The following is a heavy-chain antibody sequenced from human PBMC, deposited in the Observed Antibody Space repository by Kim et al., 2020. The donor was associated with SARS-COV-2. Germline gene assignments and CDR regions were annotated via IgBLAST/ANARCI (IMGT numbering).Heavy chain of an antibody. CDR1: GGSFSGYY. J-gene: IGHJ6*02. CDR3: ARDSGSYPLYYYYGMDV. CDR2: INHSGST. V-gene: IGHV4-34*01. Sequence: SETLSLTCAVYGGSFSGYYWSWIRQPPGKGLEWIGEINHSGSTNYNPSLKSRVTISVDTSKNHFSLKLSSVTAADTAVYYCARDSGSYPLYYYYGMDVWGQGTTVTVSS. D-gene: IGHD1-26*01.